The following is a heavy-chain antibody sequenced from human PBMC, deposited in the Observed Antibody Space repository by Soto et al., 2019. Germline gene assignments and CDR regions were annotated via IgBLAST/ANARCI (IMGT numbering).Heavy chain of an antibody. V-gene: IGHV3-23*01. D-gene: IGHD6-13*01. CDR3: AKEGSVTAALDY. J-gene: IGHJ4*02. CDR2: ISGGGGST. CDR1: GFTFNTYA. Sequence: EVQLLESGGGLVQPGGSLRLSCAASGFTFNTYAMNWVRQVPGKGLEWVASISGGGGSTYYADSVKGRFTISRDTSKNTLYLQMNSLSAEDTAVYYCAKEGSVTAALDYWGQGILVTVSS.